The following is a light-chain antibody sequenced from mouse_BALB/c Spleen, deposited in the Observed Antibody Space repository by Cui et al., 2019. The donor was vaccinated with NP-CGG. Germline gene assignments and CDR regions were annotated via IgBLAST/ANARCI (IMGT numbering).Light chain of an antibody. J-gene: IGLJ1*01. CDR1: TGAVTTSNY. CDR3: ALWYSNHWV. CDR2: GTK. V-gene: IGLV1*01. Sequence: QAVVTQESALTTSPGETVTLTCRSSTGAVTTSNYANWVQEKPDHLFTGLIGGTKNRAPGVPDRFSGSLIGDKAALTIIGAQTEDEAIYFCALWYSNHWVFGGGTKLTVL.